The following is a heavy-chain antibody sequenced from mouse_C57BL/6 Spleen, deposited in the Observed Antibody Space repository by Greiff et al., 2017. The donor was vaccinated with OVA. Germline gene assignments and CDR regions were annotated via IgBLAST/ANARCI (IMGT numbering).Heavy chain of an antibody. CDR2: IWGVGST. CDR1: GFSLTSYG. D-gene: IGHD2-5*01. V-gene: IGHV2-6*01. CDR3: ASGGSNPFAY. J-gene: IGHJ3*01. Sequence: VQLQQSGPGLVAPSQSLSITCTVSGFSLTSYGVDWVRQSPGKGLEWLGVIWGVGSTNYNSALKSRLSISKDNSKSQVFLKMNRLQTDDTAMYYCASGGSNPFAYWGQGTLVTVSA.